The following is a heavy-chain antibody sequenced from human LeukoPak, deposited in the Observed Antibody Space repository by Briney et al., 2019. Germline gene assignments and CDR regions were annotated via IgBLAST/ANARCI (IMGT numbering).Heavy chain of an antibody. CDR3: AGDRYYYDSSVYQHLDY. CDR2: IYISGST. J-gene: IGHJ4*02. Sequence: GESLRLSCAASGVTVSSNYMSWVRQAPGKGLEWVSVIYISGSTYYTHSVTGRVTISRDTSKNTRSLQMSTLRAEDTAVYYCAGDRYYYDSSVYQHLDYWGQGTLVTVSS. V-gene: IGHV3-66*01. D-gene: IGHD3-22*01. CDR1: GVTVSSNY.